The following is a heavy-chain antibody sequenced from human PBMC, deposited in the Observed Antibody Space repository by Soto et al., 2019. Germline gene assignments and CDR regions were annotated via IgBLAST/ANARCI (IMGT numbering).Heavy chain of an antibody. J-gene: IGHJ4*02. CDR1: GESISSSSYY. D-gene: IGHD2-21*02. V-gene: IGHV4-39*01. CDR3: ARQRTTVVTHAYFDH. CDR2: IYDSGRT. Sequence: PSETLSLTCIVSGESISSSSYYWGWIRQPPGKGLEGIESIYDSGRTYYNPSFKIRVTISIDTSKNQFSLKLSSVTATDTAVYSCARQRTTVVTHAYFDHWGQGALVTVSS.